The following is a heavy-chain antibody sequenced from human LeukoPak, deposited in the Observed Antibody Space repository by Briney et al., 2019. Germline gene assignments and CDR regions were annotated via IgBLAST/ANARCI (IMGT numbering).Heavy chain of an antibody. J-gene: IGHJ6*01. CDR3: ARDMGWYYNYYYYGMDV. CDR2: ISVYNGNT. Sequence: GTSVKVSCKSSRYTFTSYDMNWLRQAAGQGLERMGWISVYNGNTNYADNLQDRVTMTTDTSTSTAYMELRSLRSDDTAVYYCARDMGWYYNYYYYGMDVWGQGTTVTVSS. CDR1: RYTFTSYD. D-gene: IGHD3-10*01. V-gene: IGHV1-18*01.